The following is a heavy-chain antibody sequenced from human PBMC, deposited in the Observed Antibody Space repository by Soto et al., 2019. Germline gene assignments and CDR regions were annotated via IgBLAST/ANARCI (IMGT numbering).Heavy chain of an antibody. Sequence: QVTLKESGSVLVKPTETLTLTCTVSGFSLSNAGMGVSWIRQPPGKALEWLAHIFSNDERRFSTSLKNRLTISKDTFNSQVVLIMTIMDPVDTATYYCAQTEVGGRSRTPAAWFDAWGQGTLVTVSS. V-gene: IGHV2-26*01. J-gene: IGHJ5*02. CDR2: IFSNDER. CDR1: GFSLSNAGMG. CDR3: AQTEVGGRSRTPAAWFDA. D-gene: IGHD2-2*01.